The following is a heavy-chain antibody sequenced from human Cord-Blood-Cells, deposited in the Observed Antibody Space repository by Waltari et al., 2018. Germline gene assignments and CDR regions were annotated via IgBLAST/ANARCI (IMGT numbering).Heavy chain of an antibody. CDR3: ARPGVVTANSWAFDI. V-gene: IGHV4-39*01. J-gene: IGHJ3*02. Sequence: QLQLQESGPGLVKPSETLSLTCTVSGGSISSSSYYWGWIRQPPGKGLEWIGIIYYSGSTYYNPTLKSRVTISVDTSKNQFSLKLSSVSSADTAVYYCARPGVVTANSWAFDIWGQGTMVTVSS. CDR2: IYYSGST. CDR1: GGSISSSSYY. D-gene: IGHD2-21*02.